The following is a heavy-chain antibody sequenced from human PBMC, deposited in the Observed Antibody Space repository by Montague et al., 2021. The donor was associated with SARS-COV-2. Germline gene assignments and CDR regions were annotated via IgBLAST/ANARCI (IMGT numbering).Heavy chain of an antibody. CDR2: IYWDDDK. CDR1: GFSLSTSGVG. CDR3: AHRKPTYYDILTGYYNAFDI. Sequence: PALVKPTQTLTLTCTFSGFSLSTSGVGVGWIRQPPGKALEWLALIYWDDDKRYSPSLKSRLTITKDTSKNQVVLTMTNMDPVDTATYYCAHRKPTYYDILTGYYNAFDIWGQGTMVIVSS. J-gene: IGHJ3*02. V-gene: IGHV2-5*02. D-gene: IGHD3-9*01.